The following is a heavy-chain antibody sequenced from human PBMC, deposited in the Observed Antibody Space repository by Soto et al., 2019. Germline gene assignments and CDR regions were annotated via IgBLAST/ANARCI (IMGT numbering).Heavy chain of an antibody. CDR1: GYTFTSYD. Sequence: GASVKVSCKASGYTFTSYDINWVRQATGQGLEWMGWMNPNSGNTGYAQKFQGRVTMTRNTSISTAYMELSSLRSEDTAVYYCARDAIFGVGKYYYYGMDVWGQGTTVTVSS. J-gene: IGHJ6*02. CDR2: MNPNSGNT. V-gene: IGHV1-8*01. CDR3: ARDAIFGVGKYYYYGMDV. D-gene: IGHD3-3*01.